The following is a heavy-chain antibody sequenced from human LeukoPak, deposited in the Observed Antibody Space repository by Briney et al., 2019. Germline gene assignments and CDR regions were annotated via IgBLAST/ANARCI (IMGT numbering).Heavy chain of an antibody. D-gene: IGHD3-10*01. Sequence: KPSETLSLTCTVSGGSISSYYWSWIRQPAGKGLEWIGRIYTSGSTNYNPSLKSRVTMSVDTSKNQSSLKLSSVTAADTAVYYCARTTMVRSRGNRYYFDYWGQGTLVTVSS. CDR3: ARTTMVRSRGNRYYFDY. J-gene: IGHJ4*02. V-gene: IGHV4-4*07. CDR1: GGSISSYY. CDR2: IYTSGST.